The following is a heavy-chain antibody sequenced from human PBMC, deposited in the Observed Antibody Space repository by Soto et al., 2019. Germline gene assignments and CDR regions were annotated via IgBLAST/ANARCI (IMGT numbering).Heavy chain of an antibody. D-gene: IGHD6-6*01. Sequence: QVQLVESGGGVVQPGRSLRLSCAVSGFTFSDYGMHWVRQAPGKGLEWVAVMSYAGTYKYYADSVKGRFTISRDLSGNTLFLQMNSLRLEDTAVYFCAKEMYPRTVLDSSSPWCYYWGQGTLVTVSS. J-gene: IGHJ4*02. CDR1: GFTFSDYG. V-gene: IGHV3-30*18. CDR3: AKEMYPRTVLDSSSPWCYY. CDR2: MSYAGTYK.